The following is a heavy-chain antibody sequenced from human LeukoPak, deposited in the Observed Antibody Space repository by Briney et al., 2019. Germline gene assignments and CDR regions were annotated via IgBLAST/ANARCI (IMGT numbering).Heavy chain of an antibody. Sequence: TSSETLSLTCTVSGGSISSYYWSWIRQPPGKGLEWIGYIYYSGSTNYNPSLKSRVTISVDTSKNQFSLKLSSVTAADMAVYYCARRSSGYYGYWGQGTLVTVSP. CDR1: GGSISSYY. V-gene: IGHV4-59*12. CDR3: ARRSSGYYGY. J-gene: IGHJ4*02. CDR2: IYYSGST. D-gene: IGHD3-22*01.